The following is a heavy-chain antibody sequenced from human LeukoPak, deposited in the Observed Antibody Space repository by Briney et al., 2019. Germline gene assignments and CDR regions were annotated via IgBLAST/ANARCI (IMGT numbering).Heavy chain of an antibody. D-gene: IGHD1-26*01. Sequence: GSLRLSFAASGFTFSSYGMHWVRQAPGKGLEWVAFIRYDGSNKYYADSVKGRFTISRDNSKNTLYLQMNSLRAEDTAVYYCAKDNGGSYYHFDYWGQGTLVTVSS. CDR2: IRYDGSNK. V-gene: IGHV3-30*02. J-gene: IGHJ4*02. CDR3: AKDNGGSYYHFDY. CDR1: GFTFSSYG.